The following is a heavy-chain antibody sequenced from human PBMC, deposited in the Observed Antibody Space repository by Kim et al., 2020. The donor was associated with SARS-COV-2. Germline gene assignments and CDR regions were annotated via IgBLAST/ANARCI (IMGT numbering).Heavy chain of an antibody. CDR2: IRGSGGST. Sequence: GGSLRLSCAASGFTFSRYAVSWVRQAPGKGLEWVSAIRGSGGSTYYADSVKGRFTISRDNSKNTLYLQMHGLRAEDTAVYYCAKGPYYDSRGYFLDHWGQATLATVSS. V-gene: IGHV3-23*01. D-gene: IGHD3-22*01. J-gene: IGHJ4*02. CDR3: AKGPYYDSRGYFLDH. CDR1: GFTFSRYA.